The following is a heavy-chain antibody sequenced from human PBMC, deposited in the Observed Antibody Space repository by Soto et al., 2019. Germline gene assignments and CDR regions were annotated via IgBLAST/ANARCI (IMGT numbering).Heavy chain of an antibody. Sequence: VSLRLSCAASGFTFSSYWMHWVRQAPGKGLVWVSRINSDGSSTSYADSVKGRFTISRDNAKNTLYLQMNSLRAEDTAVYYCARDHKAGYDAFDIWGQGTMVTVSS. D-gene: IGHD6-19*01. CDR3: ARDHKAGYDAFDI. CDR2: INSDGSST. V-gene: IGHV3-74*01. CDR1: GFTFSSYW. J-gene: IGHJ3*02.